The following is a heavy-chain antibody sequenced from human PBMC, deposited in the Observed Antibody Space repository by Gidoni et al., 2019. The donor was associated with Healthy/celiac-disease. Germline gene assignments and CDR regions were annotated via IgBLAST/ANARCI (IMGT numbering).Heavy chain of an antibody. J-gene: IGHJ4*02. Sequence: EVQLLESGGGLVQPGGSLRLSCAASGFTFCSYSMSWVRQAPGKGLEWVSAISGSGGSTYYADSVKGRFTISRDNSKNTLYLQMNSLRAEDTAVYYCAKDVGLRSSSWYPKPGYWGQGTLVTVSS. CDR2: ISGSGGST. CDR1: GFTFCSYS. V-gene: IGHV3-23*01. CDR3: AKDVGLRSSSWYPKPGY. D-gene: IGHD6-13*01.